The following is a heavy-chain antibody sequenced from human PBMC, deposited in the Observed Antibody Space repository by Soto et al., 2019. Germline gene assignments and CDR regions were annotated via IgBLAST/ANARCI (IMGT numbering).Heavy chain of an antibody. Sequence: QLQLQESGPGLVKPSETLSLTCTVSGRSISSSSYYWGWIRQPPGKGLEGIGSIYYSGSTYYNPSLKSRVTISVDTSKNQFSLKLSSVTAADTDVYYCARLPGDGYFQHWGQGTLVTVSS. D-gene: IGHD2-21*02. CDR1: GRSISSSSYY. CDR3: ARLPGDGYFQH. J-gene: IGHJ1*01. V-gene: IGHV4-39*01. CDR2: IYYSGST.